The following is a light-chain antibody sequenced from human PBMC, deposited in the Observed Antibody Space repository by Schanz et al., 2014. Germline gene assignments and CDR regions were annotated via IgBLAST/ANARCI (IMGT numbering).Light chain of an antibody. J-gene: IGLJ2*01. Sequence: QSVLTQPPSASGTPGQRVTISCSGSSSNIGSNTVNWYQHLPGTAPKLLIYSNTLRPSGVPDRFSGSKSGTSASLAISGLQSEDEADYYCNSYGGSNNLVFGGGTKLTVL. CDR3: NSYGGSNNLV. CDR1: SSNIGSNT. CDR2: SNT. V-gene: IGLV1-44*01.